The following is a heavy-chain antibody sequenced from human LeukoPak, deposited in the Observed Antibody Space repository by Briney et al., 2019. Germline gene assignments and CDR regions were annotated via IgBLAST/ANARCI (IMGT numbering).Heavy chain of an antibody. CDR3: ARGWHSRRFLEWSPSSNFDY. J-gene: IGHJ4*02. CDR2: INHSGST. Sequence: SETLSLTCAVYGVSFSGYYWSWIRQPPGKGLEWIGEINHSGSTNYNPSLKSRVTISVDTSKNQFSLKLSSVTAADTAVYYCARGWHSRRFLEWSPSSNFDYWGQGTLVTVSS. CDR1: GVSFSGYY. D-gene: IGHD3-3*01. V-gene: IGHV4-34*01.